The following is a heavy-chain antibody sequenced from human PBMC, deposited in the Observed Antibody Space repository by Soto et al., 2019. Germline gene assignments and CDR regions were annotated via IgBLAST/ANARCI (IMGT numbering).Heavy chain of an antibody. CDR1: GDSVSGNSAA. CDR2: TYYRSRWYN. D-gene: IGHD3-16*01. CDR3: AREFRYYVRRDSYLDD. V-gene: IGHV6-1*01. Sequence: PSQTLSLTCAISGDSVSGNSAAWNWIRQSPSRGLEWLGRTYYRSRWYNDYAVSVKSRITVTPDTSKNQFSLHLNSVTTEDTAVYYCAREFRYYVRRDSYLDDWGQGALVTVSS. J-gene: IGHJ4*03.